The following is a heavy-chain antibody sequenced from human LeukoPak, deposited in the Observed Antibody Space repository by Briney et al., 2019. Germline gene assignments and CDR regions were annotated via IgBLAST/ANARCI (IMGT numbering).Heavy chain of an antibody. CDR3: AREGSSIAAATNWFDP. J-gene: IGHJ5*02. V-gene: IGHV3-21*01. Sequence: PGGSLRLSCAASGFTFSSYSMNWVRQAPGKGLDWVSSISSSSSYIYYADSVKGRFTISRDNAKNSLYLQMNSLRAEDTAVYYCAREGSSIAAATNWFDPWGQGTLVTVSS. CDR1: GFTFSSYS. D-gene: IGHD6-13*01. CDR2: ISSSSSYI.